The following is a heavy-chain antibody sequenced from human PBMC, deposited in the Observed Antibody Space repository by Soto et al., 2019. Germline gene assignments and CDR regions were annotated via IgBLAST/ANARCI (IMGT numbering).Heavy chain of an antibody. J-gene: IGHJ6*02. Sequence: ASVKVSCKASGGTFSSYAISWVRQAPGQGLEWMGGIIPIFGTANYAQKFQGRVTITADESTSTAYMELSSLRSEDTAVYYCARRTRWIKLWDGGMDVWGQGTRVTVSS. CDR3: ARRTRWIKLWDGGMDV. V-gene: IGHV1-69*13. CDR1: GGTFSSYA. CDR2: IIPIFGTA. D-gene: IGHD5-18*01.